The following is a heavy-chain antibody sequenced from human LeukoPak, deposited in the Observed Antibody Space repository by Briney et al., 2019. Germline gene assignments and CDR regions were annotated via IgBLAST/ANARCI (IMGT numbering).Heavy chain of an antibody. J-gene: IGHJ4*02. D-gene: IGHD4-17*01. Sequence: PSETLSLTCTVSGGSISSYYWSWIRQPARKGLEWIGRIYTSGSNYNPSLKSRVTISVDKSKNQFSLKLNSVTAADTAVYYCARDPKGYGEADYWGQGNLVTVSS. CDR1: GGSISSYY. CDR3: ARDPKGYGEADY. V-gene: IGHV4-4*07. CDR2: IYTSGS.